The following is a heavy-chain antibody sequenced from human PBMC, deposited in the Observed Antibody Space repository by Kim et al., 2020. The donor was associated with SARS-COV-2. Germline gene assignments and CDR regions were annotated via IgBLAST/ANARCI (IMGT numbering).Heavy chain of an antibody. CDR3: ARSVSTWSGYYPGY. Sequence: GGSLRLSCAASGFTFSSYAMHWVRQAPGKGLEWVAVISYDGSNKYYADSVKGRFTISRDNSKNTLYLQMNSLRAEDTAVYYCARSVSTWSGYYPGYWGQGTLVTVSS. V-gene: IGHV3-30*04. CDR2: ISYDGSNK. J-gene: IGHJ4*02. CDR1: GFTFSSYA. D-gene: IGHD3-3*01.